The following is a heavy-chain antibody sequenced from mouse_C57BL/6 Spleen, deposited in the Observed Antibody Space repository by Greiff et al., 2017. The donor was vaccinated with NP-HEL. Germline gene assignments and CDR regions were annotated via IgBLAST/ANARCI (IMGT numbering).Heavy chain of an antibody. CDR1: GFNIKDDY. V-gene: IGHV14-4*01. CDR2: IDPENGDT. D-gene: IGHD2-2*01. Sequence: EVQLQQPGAELVRPGASVKLSCTASGFNIKDDYMHWVKQRPEQGLEWIGWIDPENGDTEYASKFQGKATITADTSSNTAYLQLSSLTSEDTAVYYCTNYGYDVGYWGQGTTLTVSS. CDR3: TNYGYDVGY. J-gene: IGHJ2*01.